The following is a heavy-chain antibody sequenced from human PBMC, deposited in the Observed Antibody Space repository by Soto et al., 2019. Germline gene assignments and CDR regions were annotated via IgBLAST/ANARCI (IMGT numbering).Heavy chain of an antibody. Sequence: QVQLVQSGAEVKKPGASVKVSCKASGYTFTSYGISWVRQAPGQGLEWMGWTNAYNGNTNYAQKLQGRVTMTTDTSTSTAYMALRSLSYDDTAVYYCARDPVAGTALDYWGQGALVTVSS. D-gene: IGHD6-19*01. J-gene: IGHJ4*02. V-gene: IGHV1-18*01. CDR3: ARDPVAGTALDY. CDR2: TNAYNGNT. CDR1: GYTFTSYG.